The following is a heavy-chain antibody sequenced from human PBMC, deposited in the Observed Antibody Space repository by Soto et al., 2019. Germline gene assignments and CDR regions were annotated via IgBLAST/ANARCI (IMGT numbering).Heavy chain of an antibody. D-gene: IGHD3-22*01. CDR2: IDPSDSYT. V-gene: IGHV5-10-1*01. J-gene: IGHJ4*02. CDR3: ARRPYDSSGYPRFDY. CDR1: GYRFTSYW. Sequence: EVQLVQSGAEVKKPGESLRISCKGSGYRFTSYWITWVRQMPGKGLEWMGRIDPSDSYTNYSPSFQGHVTISADKSIXTASLQRSSLKASDTAMYYCARRPYDSSGYPRFDYWGQGTLVTVSS.